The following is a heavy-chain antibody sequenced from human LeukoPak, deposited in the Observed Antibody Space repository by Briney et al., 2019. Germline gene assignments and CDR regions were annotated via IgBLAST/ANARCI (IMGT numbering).Heavy chain of an antibody. Sequence: GGSLRLSCAASGYTFSTYGMHWVRQAPGKGLEWVALVWSDGNGKFYADSVKGRFTISRDNSKNTVYLQMNSLRAEDTAVYYCVSVLTVTFDSWGQGTLVTVSS. CDR2: VWSDGNGK. V-gene: IGHV3-33*01. CDR1: GYTFSTYG. D-gene: IGHD4-17*01. CDR3: VSVLTVTFDS. J-gene: IGHJ4*02.